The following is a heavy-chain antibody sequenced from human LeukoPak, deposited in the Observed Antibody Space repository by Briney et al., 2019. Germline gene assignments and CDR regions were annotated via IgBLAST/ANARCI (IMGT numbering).Heavy chain of an antibody. CDR3: ATGGLDQLLCDFDY. Sequence: GGSLRLSCAASGFTFDDYAMHWVRQAPGKGLEWVSGISWNSGSIGYADSVKGRFTISRDNAKNSLYLQMNSLRAEDTALYYCATGGLDQLLCDFDYWGQGTLVTVSS. V-gene: IGHV3-9*01. CDR2: ISWNSGSI. CDR1: GFTFDDYA. J-gene: IGHJ4*02. D-gene: IGHD2-2*01.